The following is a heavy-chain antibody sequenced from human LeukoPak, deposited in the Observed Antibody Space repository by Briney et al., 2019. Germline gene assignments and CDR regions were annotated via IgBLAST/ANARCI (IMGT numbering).Heavy chain of an antibody. Sequence: GGSLRLSCGGSGFTFSSYAMNWVRQAPGKGLEWVSGISGSGGSTYYADSVKGRFTISRDNSKNTVFLQMISLRAEDTAFYYCAKGRGPGVDFDCWGQGTLVTVSS. CDR1: GFTFSSYA. J-gene: IGHJ4*02. V-gene: IGHV3-23*01. D-gene: IGHD3-10*01. CDR2: ISGSGGST. CDR3: AKGRGPGVDFDC.